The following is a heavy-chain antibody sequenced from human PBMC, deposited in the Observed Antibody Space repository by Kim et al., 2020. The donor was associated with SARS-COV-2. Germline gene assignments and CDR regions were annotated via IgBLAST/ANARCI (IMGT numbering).Heavy chain of an antibody. V-gene: IGHV4-59*08. Sequence: SETLSLTCTVSGGSMTYYYWSWIRQPPGQGLEWIGYIYYSGRTTYNPSLKSRVTISVDTSKNQFSLKLSSVTAADTAVYYCARRAYNYDWFDPWGQGTL. CDR3: ARRAYNYDWFDP. CDR2: IYYSGRT. J-gene: IGHJ5*02. CDR1: GGSMTYYY. D-gene: IGHD5-18*01.